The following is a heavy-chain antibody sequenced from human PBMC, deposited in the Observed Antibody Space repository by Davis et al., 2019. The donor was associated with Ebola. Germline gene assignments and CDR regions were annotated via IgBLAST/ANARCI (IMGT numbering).Heavy chain of an antibody. CDR3: ASPWASKGDYYYGIDV. J-gene: IGHJ6*04. Sequence: PGGSLRPSCAASGFTSSSYAMHWVRQAPGKGLEWVAVISYDGSNKYYADSVKGRFTISRDNSKNTLYLQMNSLRSEDTAVYYCASPWASKGDYYYGIDVWGKGTTVTVSS. D-gene: IGHD3-16*01. CDR2: ISYDGSNK. V-gene: IGHV3-30*04. CDR1: GFTSSSYA.